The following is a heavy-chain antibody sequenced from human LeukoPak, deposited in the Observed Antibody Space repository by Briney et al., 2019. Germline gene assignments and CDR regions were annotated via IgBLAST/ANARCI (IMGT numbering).Heavy chain of an antibody. CDR1: GGSISSGGYS. CDR2: IYHSGST. Sequence: SETLSLTCAVSGGSISSGGYSWSWIRQPPGKGLEWIGYIYHSGSTYYNLSLKSRVTISVDRSKNQFSLKLSSVTAADTAVYYCARAVGYYGSGSYCYFDYWGQGTLVTVSS. CDR3: ARAVGYYGSGSYCYFDY. V-gene: IGHV4-30-2*01. J-gene: IGHJ4*02. D-gene: IGHD3-10*01.